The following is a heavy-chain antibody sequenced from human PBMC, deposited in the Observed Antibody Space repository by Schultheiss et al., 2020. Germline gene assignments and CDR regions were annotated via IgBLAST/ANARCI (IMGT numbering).Heavy chain of an antibody. CDR3: VLSGSYFDS. Sequence: WGSLRLSCAASGFTFDDYTMHWVRQAPGKGLEWVSLISWDGGSTYYADSVKGRFTISRDNSKNTLYLQMNSLRAEDTAVYYCVLSGSYFDSWGQGALVTVSA. CDR2: ISWDGGST. CDR1: GFTFDDYT. J-gene: IGHJ4*02. V-gene: IGHV3-43*01. D-gene: IGHD1-26*01.